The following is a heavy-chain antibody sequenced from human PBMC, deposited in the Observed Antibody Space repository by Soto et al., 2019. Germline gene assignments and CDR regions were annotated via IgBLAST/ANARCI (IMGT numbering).Heavy chain of an antibody. CDR3: ARDLKHLIWVIDY. J-gene: IGHJ4*02. CDR1: GFTFSSYG. Sequence: GGSLRLSCAASGFTFSSYGMHWVRQAPGKGLEWVAVIWYDGSNKYYADSVKGRFTISRDNSKNTLYLQMNSLRAEDTAVYYCARDLKHLIWVIDYWGQGTLVTVSS. D-gene: IGHD6-13*01. CDR2: IWYDGSNK. V-gene: IGHV3-33*08.